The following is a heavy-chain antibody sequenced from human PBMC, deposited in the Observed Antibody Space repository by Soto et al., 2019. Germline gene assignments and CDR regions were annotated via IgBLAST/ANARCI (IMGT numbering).Heavy chain of an antibody. CDR1: GYTFTSYA. Sequence: GASVKVSCKASGYTFTSYAMHWVRQAPGQRLEWMGWINAGNGNTKYSQKFQGRVTITRDTSASTAYMELSSLRSEDTAVDDCARRGQRSVNDYWGQGTLVTVSS. CDR2: INAGNGNT. J-gene: IGHJ4*02. CDR3: ARRGQRSVNDY. D-gene: IGHD3-3*01. V-gene: IGHV1-3*01.